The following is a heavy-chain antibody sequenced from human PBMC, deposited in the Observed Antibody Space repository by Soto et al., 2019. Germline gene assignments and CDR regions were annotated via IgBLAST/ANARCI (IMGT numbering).Heavy chain of an antibody. J-gene: IGHJ4*02. D-gene: IGHD5-12*01. V-gene: IGHV3-21*01. CDR3: ARYPGTIMPTIVGSYYFDY. Sequence: EVQLVESGGGLVKPGGSLRLSCAVSGFTFSNYSVNWVRQAPGKGLEWVSSISANGTFRYYADSVRGRFTVSRDNAKSSLYLQMNNLRAEDTAVYFSARYPGTIMPTIVGSYYFDYWGLGTLVTVSS. CDR1: GFTFSNYS. CDR2: ISANGTFR.